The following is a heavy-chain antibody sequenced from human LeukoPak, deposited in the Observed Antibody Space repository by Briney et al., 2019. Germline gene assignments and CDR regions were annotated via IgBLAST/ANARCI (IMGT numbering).Heavy chain of an antibody. CDR3: VKDQLPGSGSYYGVGGS. V-gene: IGHV3-64D*06. J-gene: IGHJ5*02. CDR1: GFXFSRYS. Sequence: PGGSLRLSCSASGFXFSRYSMHWVRQVPGKGLDYVSHISTTGGNTYYADSVKGRFTISRDNSKNTLFLQMTSLRAEDTAVYYCVKDQLPGSGSYYGVGGSWGQGTLVTVSS. CDR2: ISTTGGNT. D-gene: IGHD3-10*01.